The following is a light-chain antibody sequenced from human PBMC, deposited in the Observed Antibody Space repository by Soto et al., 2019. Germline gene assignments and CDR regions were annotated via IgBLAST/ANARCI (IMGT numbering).Light chain of an antibody. Sequence: EIVLTQSPATLSLSPGERATLSCRASQGVSSYLAWYQQKPGQAPRLLIYDASNRATGIPARFSGSGPGTDFTLIISSLEPEDFAVYYCQQRSNWHSITFGQGTRLEIK. CDR2: DAS. J-gene: IGKJ5*01. CDR1: QGVSSY. V-gene: IGKV3D-11*01. CDR3: QQRSNWHSIT.